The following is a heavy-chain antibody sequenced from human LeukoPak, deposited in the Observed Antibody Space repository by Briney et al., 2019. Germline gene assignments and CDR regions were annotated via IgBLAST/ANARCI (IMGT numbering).Heavy chain of an antibody. CDR2: INPSGGST. J-gene: IGHJ3*02. CDR3: ARPTQPGGSSWWFHAFDI. Sequence: ASVKVSCKASGYTFTSYYMHWVRQAPGQGLEWMGIINPSGGSTSYAQKLQGRVTMTRDTSTSTVYMELSSLRSEDTAVYYCARPTQPGGSSWWFHAFDIWGQGTMVTVSS. CDR1: GYTFTSYY. D-gene: IGHD6-13*01. V-gene: IGHV1-46*01.